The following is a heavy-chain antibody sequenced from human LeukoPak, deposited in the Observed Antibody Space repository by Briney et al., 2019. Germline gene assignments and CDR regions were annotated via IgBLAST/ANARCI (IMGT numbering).Heavy chain of an antibody. D-gene: IGHD4-23*01. Sequence: GASVKVSCRASGYTFTSYGISWVRQAPGQGLEWMGWISAYNGNTNYAQKLQGRVTMTTDTSTSTAYMEPRSLRSDDTAVYYCARDPGDWGYDYGGNWGQGTLVTVSS. CDR1: GYTFTSYG. CDR3: ARDPGDWGYDYGGN. V-gene: IGHV1-18*01. J-gene: IGHJ4*02. CDR2: ISAYNGNT.